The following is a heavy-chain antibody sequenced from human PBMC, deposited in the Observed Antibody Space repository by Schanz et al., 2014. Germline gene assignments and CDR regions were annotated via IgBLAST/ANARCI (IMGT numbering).Heavy chain of an antibody. V-gene: IGHV1-18*04. CDR3: TRGGYSYALSAFDI. Sequence: QVQLVQSGAEVKKPGASVKVSCKASGYTFTSYSMHWVRQAPGQGLEWVGWITAYNGDTNYALKLQGRVTMTTDTSTGTAYMELRSLRSDDTALYYCTRGGYSYALSAFDIWGQGTMVTVSS. CDR2: ITAYNGDT. D-gene: IGHD5-18*01. J-gene: IGHJ3*02. CDR1: GYTFTSYS.